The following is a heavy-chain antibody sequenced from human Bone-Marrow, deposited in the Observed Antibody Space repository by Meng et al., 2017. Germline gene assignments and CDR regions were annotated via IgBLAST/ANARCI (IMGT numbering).Heavy chain of an antibody. D-gene: IGHD3-10*01. Sequence: GESLKIPCAASGFTVSSNYMSWVRQAPGKGLEWVSAIRGSGGTTYHGDSVQGRFTISRDNSKNILYLQMNGLRAEDTAVYYCAKGSYIDSYEVRDWGQGTLVTVSS. CDR2: IRGSGGTT. J-gene: IGHJ4*02. V-gene: IGHV3-23*01. CDR3: AKGSYIDSYEVRD. CDR1: GFTVSSNY.